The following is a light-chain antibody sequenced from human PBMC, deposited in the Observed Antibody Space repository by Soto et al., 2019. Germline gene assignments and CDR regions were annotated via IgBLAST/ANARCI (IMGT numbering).Light chain of an antibody. CDR3: AAWDDSLNAVV. V-gene: IGLV1-44*01. J-gene: IGLJ2*01. CDR2: TNN. Sequence: QSVLTQPPSVSGTPGHKVSISCSGSTSNLGGNTVNWYQQLPGTAPKLLIYTNNQRPSGVPDRFSVSKTGTSASLAISDLRSEDEADFYCAAWDDSLNAVVFGGGTKLTVL. CDR1: TSNLGGNT.